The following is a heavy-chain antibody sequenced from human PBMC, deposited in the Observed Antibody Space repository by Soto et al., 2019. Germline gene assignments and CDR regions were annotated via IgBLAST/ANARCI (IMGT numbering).Heavy chain of an antibody. Sequence: ASVKVSCKASGFTFSRSAVQWVRQARGQRLGWIGWIVVGNGNTNYAQKFQERVTITRDMSTSTAYMELSSLRSEDTAVYYCAAAVSLGTWFFDYWGQGPLVTVS. D-gene: IGHD3-10*01. V-gene: IGHV1-58*01. CDR1: GFTFSRSA. J-gene: IGHJ4*02. CDR2: IVVGNGNT. CDR3: AAAVSLGTWFFDY.